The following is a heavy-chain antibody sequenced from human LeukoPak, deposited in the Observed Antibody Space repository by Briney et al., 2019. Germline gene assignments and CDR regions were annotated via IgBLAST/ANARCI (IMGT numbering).Heavy chain of an antibody. CDR1: GFTFSNHW. CDR2: IKGDGSSI. D-gene: IGHD1-26*01. CDR3: ARVRSGSSAGNYGMDV. J-gene: IGHJ6*02. V-gene: IGHV3-74*01. Sequence: GGSLRLSCVASGFTFSNHWMHWVRQNPGKGLVWVSRIKGDGSSISHADSVTGRFTISRDNAKNTLYLQMNSLRAEDTAVYYCARVRSGSSAGNYGMDVWGQGTTVTVSS.